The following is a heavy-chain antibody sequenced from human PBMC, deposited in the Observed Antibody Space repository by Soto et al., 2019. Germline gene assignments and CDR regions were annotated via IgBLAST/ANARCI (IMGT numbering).Heavy chain of an antibody. J-gene: IGHJ4*02. CDR2: TYYRSKWYN. CDR1: GVSVSSNSAA. CDR3: ERERRKAGVGYFDY. Sequence: QTLSLTCVISGVSVSSNSAALNWIRQSPSRGLEWLGRTYYRSKWYNDYAVSVKSRITINPDTSKNQFSLQLNSVTPEDTAVYYCERERRKAGVGYFDYWGQGTLVTVSS. D-gene: IGHD6-19*01. V-gene: IGHV6-1*01.